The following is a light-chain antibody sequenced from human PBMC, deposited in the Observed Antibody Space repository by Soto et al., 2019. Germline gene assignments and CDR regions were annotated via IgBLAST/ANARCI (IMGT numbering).Light chain of an antibody. V-gene: IGLV3-21*02. J-gene: IGLJ2*01. CDR1: NIGSKS. CDR3: QVWDSSSDHPGGV. CDR2: DDS. Sequence: VLTQPPSVSVAPGQTARITCGGNNIGSKSVHWYQQKPCQAPVLVVYDDSDRPSGIPGRFSGSNSGNTATLTISRVEAGDEADYYCQVWDSSSDHPGGVFGGGTKLTVL.